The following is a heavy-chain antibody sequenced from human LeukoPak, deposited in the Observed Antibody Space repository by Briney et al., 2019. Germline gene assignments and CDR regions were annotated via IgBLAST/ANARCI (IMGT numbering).Heavy chain of an antibody. CDR2: IYTSGST. CDR1: GGSISSYY. J-gene: IGHJ4*02. CDR3: ARDHYYDSSGYYVGLGFDY. Sequence: SETLSLTCTVSGGSISSYYWSWIRQPAGKGLEWIGRIYTSGSTNYNPSLKSRVTMSVDTSKNQFSLKLSSVTAADTAVYYCARDHYYDSSGYYVGLGFDYWGQGTLVTVSS. D-gene: IGHD3-22*01. V-gene: IGHV4-4*07.